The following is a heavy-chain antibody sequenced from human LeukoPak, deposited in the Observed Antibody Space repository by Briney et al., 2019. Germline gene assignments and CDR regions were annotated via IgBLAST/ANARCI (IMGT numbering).Heavy chain of an antibody. J-gene: IGHJ6*02. Sequence: ASVKVSCKASGYTFTSYYMHWVRQAPGQGLEWMGIINPSGGSTSYAQKFQGRVTMTTDTSTSTAYMELRSLRSDDTAVYYCARDAYYDFWSGYPPYYYYGMDVWGQGTTVTVSS. CDR1: GYTFTSYY. CDR2: INPSGGST. CDR3: ARDAYYDFWSGYPPYYYYGMDV. D-gene: IGHD3-3*01. V-gene: IGHV1-46*01.